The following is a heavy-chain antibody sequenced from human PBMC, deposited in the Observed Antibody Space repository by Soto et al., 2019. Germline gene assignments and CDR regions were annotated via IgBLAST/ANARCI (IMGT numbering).Heavy chain of an antibody. CDR3: ATAMVTFDP. CDR2: ISYDGSNK. Sequence: GGSLRLSCAASGFTFSSYGMHWVRQAPGKGLEWVAVISYDGSNKYYADSVKGRFTISRDNSKNTLYLQMNSLRAEDTAVYYCATAMVTFDPWGQGTLVTVSS. CDR1: GFTFSSYG. J-gene: IGHJ5*02. V-gene: IGHV3-30*03. D-gene: IGHD5-18*01.